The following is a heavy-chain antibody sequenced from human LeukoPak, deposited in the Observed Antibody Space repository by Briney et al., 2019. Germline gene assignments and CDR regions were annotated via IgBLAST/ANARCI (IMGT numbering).Heavy chain of an antibody. Sequence: SVKVSCKASGFTFTSSAMQWVRQARGQRLEWIGWIVVGSGNTNYAQKFQERVTITRDTSISTAYMELSRLRSDDTAVYYCARDGDYFRGYFDYWGQGTLVTVSS. CDR2: IVVGSGNT. CDR1: GFTFTSSA. J-gene: IGHJ4*02. CDR3: ARDGDYFRGYFDY. D-gene: IGHD4-17*01. V-gene: IGHV1-58*02.